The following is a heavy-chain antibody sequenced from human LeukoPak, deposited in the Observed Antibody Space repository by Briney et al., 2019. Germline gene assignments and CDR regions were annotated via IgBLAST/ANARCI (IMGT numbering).Heavy chain of an antibody. CDR2: LSGSGGGT. CDR1: GFTFSSYA. J-gene: IGHJ3*01. Sequence: GVSLRLSCAASGFTFSSYAMTWVRQAPGKGLEWVSSLSGSGGGTWYAGSVKGRFTISRDNSNNVMYLQMNSLRAEDTAIYYCAKDRTPYSRSGGYYLGAFDLWGHGTMVIVSS. D-gene: IGHD3-10*01. V-gene: IGHV3-23*01. CDR3: AKDRTPYSRSGGYYLGAFDL.